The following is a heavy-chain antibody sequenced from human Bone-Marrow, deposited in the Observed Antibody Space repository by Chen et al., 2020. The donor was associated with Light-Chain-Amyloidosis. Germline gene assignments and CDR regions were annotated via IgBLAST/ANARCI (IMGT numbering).Heavy chain of an antibody. D-gene: IGHD2-21*01. Sequence: EVQLVESGGDLVQPGGSLRPSCAASGFTFSDHYMDWVRLAPGKGLEWVGRSRNKANNYATEYAASVKGRFIISRDVSENSLYLQMNSLKTEDTAGYYCARVAVPGGRNCVGVPCKTDCWGQGTLVTVSS. CDR1: GFTFSDHY. J-gene: IGHJ4*02. CDR3: ARVAVPGGRNCVGVPCKTDC. CDR2: SRNKANNYAT. V-gene: IGHV3-72*01.